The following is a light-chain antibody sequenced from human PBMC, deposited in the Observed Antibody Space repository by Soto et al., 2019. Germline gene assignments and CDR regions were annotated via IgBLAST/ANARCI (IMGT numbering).Light chain of an antibody. CDR2: GAS. Sequence: EIVMGQPRATLSVSPGERATISRRASQSVSRNLAWYQQKPGQAPRLISYGASTRATGIPARFSGSGSGTEFTLTISSLQSEDFAVYYCQQYNNWPPLTFGGGTKVDIK. CDR1: QSVSRN. J-gene: IGKJ4*01. V-gene: IGKV3-15*01. CDR3: QQYNNWPPLT.